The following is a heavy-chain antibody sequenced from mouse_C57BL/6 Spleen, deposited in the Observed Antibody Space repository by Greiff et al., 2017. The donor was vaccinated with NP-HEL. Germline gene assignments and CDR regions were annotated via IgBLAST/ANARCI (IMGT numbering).Heavy chain of an antibody. J-gene: IGHJ3*01. CDR2: IAPNSGGT. CDR3: AREGSLLPGWFAD. Sequence: QVQLQQPGAELVKPGASVKLSCKASGYTFTSYWMHWVKQRPGRGLEWIGRIAPNSGGTKYNEKFTSKATLTVDKPSSTAYLQLSSLTSEDSAVYYCAREGSLLPGWFADWGKGTLVTVSA. D-gene: IGHD6-2*01. V-gene: IGHV1-72*01. CDR1: GYTFTSYW.